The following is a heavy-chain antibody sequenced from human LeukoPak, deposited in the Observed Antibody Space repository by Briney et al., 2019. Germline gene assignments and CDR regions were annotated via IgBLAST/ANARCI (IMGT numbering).Heavy chain of an antibody. V-gene: IGHV4-59*08. CDR1: GGSISSYY. CDR2: IYYSGST. CDR3: GRHGVEMVVDY. Sequence: SETLSLNCTVSGGSISSYYWSWIRQPPGKGLEWIGYIYYSGSTNYNPSLKSRVTISVDTSKNQFSLKLSSVTAADTAVYYCGRHGVEMVVDYWGQGTLVTVSS. J-gene: IGHJ4*02. D-gene: IGHD5-24*01.